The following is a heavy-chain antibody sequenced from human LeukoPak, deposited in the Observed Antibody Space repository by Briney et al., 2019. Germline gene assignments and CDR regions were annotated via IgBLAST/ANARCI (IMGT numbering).Heavy chain of an antibody. D-gene: IGHD3-22*01. CDR2: IYYSGST. V-gene: IGHV4-59*01. CDR3: AREGYYDSSGHYNVDYFDY. CDR1: GGSISSYY. J-gene: IGHJ4*02. Sequence: PSETLSLTCTVSGGSISSYYWSWIRQPPGKGLEWIGYIYYSGSTNYNPSLKSRVTISVDTSKNQFSLKLSSVTAADTAVYYCAREGYYDSSGHYNVDYFDYWGQGTLVTVSS.